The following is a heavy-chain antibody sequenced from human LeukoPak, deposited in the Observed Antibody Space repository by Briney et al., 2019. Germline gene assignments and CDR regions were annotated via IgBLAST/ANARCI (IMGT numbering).Heavy chain of an antibody. CDR2: IYYSGSS. J-gene: IGHJ4*02. D-gene: IGHD6-19*01. CDR1: GGSINNGGYY. CDR3: AGVAGSFGFDY. V-gene: IGHV4-31*03. Sequence: SETLSLTCTVSGGSINNGGYYWSWIRQHPGKGLEWIGYIYYSGSSYYNPSLRSRVTISVGTSKNQFSLKLSSVTAADTAVYYCAGVAGSFGFDYWGQGTLVTVSS.